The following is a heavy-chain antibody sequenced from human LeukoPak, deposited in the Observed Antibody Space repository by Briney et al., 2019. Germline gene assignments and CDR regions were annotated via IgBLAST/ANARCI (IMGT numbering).Heavy chain of an antibody. V-gene: IGHV3-74*01. CDR3: ARGRPHGNDY. CDR1: GFTFSSYW. Sequence: GGSLRLSCAASGFTFSSYWMNWVRQAPGKGLVWVSCIASDGSSTTYADSVKGRFSISRDNAKNTLYLQMNSLRVEDTAVYYCARGRPHGNDYWGQGTLVTVSS. D-gene: IGHD4-23*01. J-gene: IGHJ4*02. CDR2: IASDGSST.